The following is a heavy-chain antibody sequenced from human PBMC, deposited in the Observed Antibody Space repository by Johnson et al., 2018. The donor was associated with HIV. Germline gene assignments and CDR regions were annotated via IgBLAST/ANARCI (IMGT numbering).Heavy chain of an antibody. J-gene: IGHJ3*02. CDR3: ARGGDCSSTSCYVYAFDI. Sequence: VYLVESGGGLVQPGGSLRLSCAASGFSFSRYWMSWVRQAPGKGLEWVANIKQDGSEKYYVDSVKGRFTISRDNAKNSLYLQMNSLRAEDTAVYYCARGGDCSSTSCYVYAFDIWGQGTMVTVSS. CDR1: GFSFSRYW. CDR2: IKQDGSEK. D-gene: IGHD2-2*01. V-gene: IGHV3-7*01.